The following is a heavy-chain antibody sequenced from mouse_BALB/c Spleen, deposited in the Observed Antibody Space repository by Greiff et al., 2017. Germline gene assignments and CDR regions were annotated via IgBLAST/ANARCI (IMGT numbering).Heavy chain of an antibody. J-gene: IGHJ3*01. D-gene: IGHD1-1*01. CDR3: ARDGELRFPWFAY. Sequence: QVQLQQSGPGLVAPSQSLSITCTVSGFSLTSYGVHWVRQPPGKGLEWLGVIWAGGSTNYNSALMSRLSISKDNSKSQVFLKMNSLQTDDTAMYYCARDGELRFPWFAYWGQGTLVTVSA. CDR2: IWAGGST. CDR1: GFSLTSYG. V-gene: IGHV2-9*02.